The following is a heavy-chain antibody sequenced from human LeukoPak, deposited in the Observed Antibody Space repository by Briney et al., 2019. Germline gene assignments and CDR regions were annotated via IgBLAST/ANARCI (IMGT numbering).Heavy chain of an antibody. D-gene: IGHD6-13*01. J-gene: IGHJ4*02. CDR3: ARESWGYFDY. Sequence: PGGSLRLSCAASGFTFDDYAMHWVRQAPGKGLEWVSGISWNSGSIGYADSVKGRFTISRDNAKNSLYLQMNSLRAEDTAVYYCARESWGYFDYWGQGTLVTVSS. V-gene: IGHV3-9*01. CDR1: GFTFDDYA. CDR2: ISWNSGSI.